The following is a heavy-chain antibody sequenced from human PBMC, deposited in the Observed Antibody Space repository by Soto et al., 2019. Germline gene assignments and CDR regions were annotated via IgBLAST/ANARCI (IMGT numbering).Heavy chain of an antibody. CDR1: GFTLNKFP. Sequence: QVVVTESGGSVVQPGKSLRPSCVASGFTLNKFPTHWVRQAPGKGLEWVAIVSPDGNQKSYADSVQGRFSISRDNSKKTVYLQMNDLRREDTALYYCASQQQRLLGGVSSYWDHWGLGTLVIVSS. V-gene: IGHV3-30-3*01. CDR3: ASQQQRLLGGVSSYWDH. CDR2: VSPDGNQK. J-gene: IGHJ4*02. D-gene: IGHD3-16*01.